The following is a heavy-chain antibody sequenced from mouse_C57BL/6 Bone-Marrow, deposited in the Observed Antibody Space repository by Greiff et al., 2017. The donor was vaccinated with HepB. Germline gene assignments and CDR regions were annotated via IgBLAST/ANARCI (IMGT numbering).Heavy chain of an antibody. CDR1: GFTFSDYY. J-gene: IGHJ1*03. CDR2: ISNGGGST. Sequence: DVHLVESGGGLVQPGGSLKLSCAASGFTFSDYYMYWVRQTPEKRLEWVAYISNGGGSTYYPDTVKGRFTISRDNAKNTLYLQMSRLKSEDTAMYYCARLLITTVVGVYWYFDVWGTGTTVTVSS. V-gene: IGHV5-12*01. D-gene: IGHD1-1*01. CDR3: ARLLITTVVGVYWYFDV.